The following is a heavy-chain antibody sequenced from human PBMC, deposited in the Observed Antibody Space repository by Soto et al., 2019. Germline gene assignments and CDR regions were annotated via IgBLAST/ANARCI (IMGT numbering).Heavy chain of an antibody. CDR2: IYYSGST. V-gene: IGHV4-59*12. Sequence: SETLSLTCTVSGGSISSYYWSWIRQPPGKGLEWIGYIYYSGSTNYNPSLKSRVTISVDRSKNQFSLKLSSVTAADTAVHYCARSQTTVTSYDYWGQGTLVTVPQ. CDR3: ARSQTTVTSYDY. D-gene: IGHD4-17*01. J-gene: IGHJ4*02. CDR1: GGSISSYY.